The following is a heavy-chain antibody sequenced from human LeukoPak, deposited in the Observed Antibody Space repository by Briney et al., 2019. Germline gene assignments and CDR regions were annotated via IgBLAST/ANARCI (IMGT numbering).Heavy chain of an antibody. CDR3: AELGITMIGGV. J-gene: IGHJ6*04. D-gene: IGHD3-10*02. CDR1: GFTFSSYW. Sequence: GGSPRLSCAASGFTFSSYWMHWVRQAPGKGLVWVSRINSDGSSTRYADSVKGRFSISRDNAKNTLYLQMNSLRAEDTAVYYCAELGITMIGGVWGKGTTVTISS. V-gene: IGHV3-74*01. CDR2: INSDGSST.